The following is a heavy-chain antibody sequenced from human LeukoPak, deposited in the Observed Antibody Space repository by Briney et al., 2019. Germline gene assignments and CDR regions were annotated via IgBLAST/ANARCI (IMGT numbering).Heavy chain of an antibody. V-gene: IGHV4-31*03. Sequence: SQTLSLTCTVSGGSISSGGYYWSSIRQHPGKGLELIGYICYSGSTYYTPSLKSRLTISVDTSKNQFSLKLSSVTAADTAVYYCARDRTDDSSGYFDYWGQGTLVTVSS. CDR2: ICYSGST. CDR3: ARDRTDDSSGYFDY. J-gene: IGHJ4*02. D-gene: IGHD3-22*01. CDR1: GGSISSGGYY.